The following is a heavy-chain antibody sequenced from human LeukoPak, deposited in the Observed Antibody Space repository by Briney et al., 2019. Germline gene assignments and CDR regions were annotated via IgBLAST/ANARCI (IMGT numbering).Heavy chain of an antibody. V-gene: IGHV1-24*01. J-gene: IGHJ3*02. CDR1: GYTLTELS. CDR3: ATDRPSAHTMIVVVDAFDI. CDR2: FDPEDGET. Sequence: ASVKVSCKVSGYTLTELSMHWVRQAPGKGLEWMGGFDPEDGETIYAQKFQGRVTMTEDTSTDTAYMELSSLRSEDTAVYYCATDRPSAHTMIVVVDAFDIWGQGTTVTVSS. D-gene: IGHD3-22*01.